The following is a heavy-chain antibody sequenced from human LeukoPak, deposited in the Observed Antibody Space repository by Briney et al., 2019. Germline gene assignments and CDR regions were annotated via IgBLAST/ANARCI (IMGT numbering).Heavy chain of an antibody. CDR2: ISSTNGYT. Sequence: PGGSRLLSCAASGIIFSFSNMNWVRQAPGGGLERVSYISSTNGYTYYADSVNGRFTISRYTAKNSLYLQMNSLRVEDTAIYFCARDRDSSGLYGGADIWGQGVLVTVSA. J-gene: IGHJ4*02. CDR3: ARDRDSSGLYGGADI. D-gene: IGHD6-19*01. V-gene: IGHV3-21*03. CDR1: GIIFSFSN.